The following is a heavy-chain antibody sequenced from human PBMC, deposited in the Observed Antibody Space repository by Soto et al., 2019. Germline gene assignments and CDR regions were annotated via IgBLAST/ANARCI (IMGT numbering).Heavy chain of an antibody. CDR2: IYYSGST. CDR3: ARAIGWFGELLGGYYFDY. CDR1: GGSISSYY. V-gene: IGHV4-59*12. J-gene: IGHJ4*02. D-gene: IGHD3-10*01. Sequence: TSETLSLTCTVSGGSISSYYWSWIRQPPGKGLEWIGYIYYSGSTNYNPSLKSRVTISVDTSKNQFSLKLSSVTAADTAVYYCARAIGWFGELLGGYYFDYWGQGTLVTVSS.